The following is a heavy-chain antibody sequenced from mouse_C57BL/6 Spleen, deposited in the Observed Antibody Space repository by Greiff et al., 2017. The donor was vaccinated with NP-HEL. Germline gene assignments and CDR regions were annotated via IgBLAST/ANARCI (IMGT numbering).Heavy chain of an antibody. CDR3: AREDYGNPAWFAY. V-gene: IGHV1-53*01. CDR1: GYTFTSYW. CDR2: INPSNGGT. Sequence: VQLQQPGTELVKPGASVKLSCKASGYTFTSYWMHWVKQRPGQGLEWIGNINPSNGGTNYNEKFKSKATLTVDKSSSTAYMQLSSLTSEDSAVYYCAREDYGNPAWFAYWGQGTLVTVSA. J-gene: IGHJ3*01. D-gene: IGHD2-1*01.